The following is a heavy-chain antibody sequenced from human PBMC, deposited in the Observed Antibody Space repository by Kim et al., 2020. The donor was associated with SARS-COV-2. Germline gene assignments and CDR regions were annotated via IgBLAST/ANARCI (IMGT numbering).Heavy chain of an antibody. J-gene: IGHJ6*02. CDR2: IIPIFGTA. V-gene: IGHV1-69*13. Sequence: SVKVSCKASGGTFSSYAISWVRQAPGQGLEWMGGIIPIFGTANYAQKFQGRVTITADESTSTAYMELSSLRSEDTAVYYCARDPREGFGEDVWGQGTTVTVSS. CDR3: ARDPREGFGEDV. CDR1: GGTFSSYA. D-gene: IGHD3-10*01.